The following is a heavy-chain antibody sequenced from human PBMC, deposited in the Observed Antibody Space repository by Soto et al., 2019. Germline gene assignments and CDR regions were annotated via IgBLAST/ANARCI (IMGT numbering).Heavy chain of an antibody. D-gene: IGHD1-26*01. J-gene: IGHJ4*02. CDR1: GLSFEDYA. Sequence: SLRLSCVASGLSFEDYAMQWVRQGPGKGLEWVLGVSWNSGKTEYADSVKGRFTVSRDNAKNTLYLQMSSLRPEDTALYYCAKASRVYSGSYFDNWGQGTQVTVSS. CDR2: VSWNSGKT. V-gene: IGHV3-9*01. CDR3: AKASRVYSGSYFDN.